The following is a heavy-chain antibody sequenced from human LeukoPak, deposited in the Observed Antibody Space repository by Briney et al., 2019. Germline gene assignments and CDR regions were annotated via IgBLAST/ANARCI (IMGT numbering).Heavy chain of an antibody. CDR3: AAMDTAMVRDY. J-gene: IGHJ4*02. V-gene: IGHV4-4*07. D-gene: IGHD5-18*01. CDR1: GGSISSYY. Sequence: SETLSLTCTVSGGSISSYYWSWIRQPAGKGLEWIGRIYASGSTNYNPSLKSRVTMSVDTSKNQFSLKLSSVTAADTAVYYCAAMDTAMVRDYWGQGTLVTVSS. CDR2: IYASGST.